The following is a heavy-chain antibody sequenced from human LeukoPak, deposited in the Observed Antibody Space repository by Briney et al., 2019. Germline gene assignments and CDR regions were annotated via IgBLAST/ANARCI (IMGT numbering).Heavy chain of an antibody. V-gene: IGHV4-34*01. CDR1: GGSFSGYY. Sequence: SETLSLTCAVYGGSFSGYYWSWIRQPPGKGLEWIGEINHSGSTNYNPSLKSRVTISVDTSKNQFSLKLSSMTAADTAVYYCARGRRGYYSPFDYWGQGTLVTVSS. J-gene: IGHJ4*02. CDR2: INHSGST. CDR3: ARGRRGYYSPFDY. D-gene: IGHD3-22*01.